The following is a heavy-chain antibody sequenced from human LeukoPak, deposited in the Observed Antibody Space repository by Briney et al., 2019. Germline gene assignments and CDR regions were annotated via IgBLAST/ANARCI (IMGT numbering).Heavy chain of an antibody. CDR1: GFTFRSYS. V-gene: IGHV3-21*01. CDR3: ARLFASGAPFDY. CDR2: ISSSSSYI. D-gene: IGHD1-26*01. J-gene: IGHJ4*02. Sequence: KSGGSLRLSCAASGFTFRSYSMNWVRQSPGKGLAWVSSISSSSSYIYYADSVKGRFTISKDNAKNSLYLQMNSLRAEDTAVYYCARLFASGAPFDYWGQGTLVTVSS.